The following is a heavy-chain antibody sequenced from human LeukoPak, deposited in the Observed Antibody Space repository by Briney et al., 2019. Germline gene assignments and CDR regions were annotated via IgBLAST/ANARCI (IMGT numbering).Heavy chain of an antibody. CDR3: ARDGFDYGDYLYYYYGMDV. CDR2: IWYDGSNK. J-gene: IGHJ6*02. Sequence: GGSLRLSCAASGFTFSSYGMHWVRQAPGKGLEWVAVIWYDGSNKYYADSEKGRFTISRDNSKNTLYLQMNSLRAEDTAVYYCARDGFDYGDYLYYYYGMDVWGQGTTVTVSS. D-gene: IGHD4-17*01. V-gene: IGHV3-33*01. CDR1: GFTFSSYG.